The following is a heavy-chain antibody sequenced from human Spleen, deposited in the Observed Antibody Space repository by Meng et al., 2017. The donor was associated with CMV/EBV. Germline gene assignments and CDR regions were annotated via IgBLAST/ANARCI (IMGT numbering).Heavy chain of an antibody. J-gene: IGHJ4*02. CDR3: ARGGSNWNYYDCFEH. V-gene: IGHV1-2*02. CDR1: GYTFTGYY. D-gene: IGHD1-7*01. Sequence: ASVKVSCKASGYTFTGYYVHWVRQAPGQGLEWMGWINPDTGGTNYAQKFQGRVTMTGDTSISTAYMEMSGLTSDDTAAYYCARGGSNWNYYDCFEHWGQGTLVTVSS. CDR2: INPDTGGT.